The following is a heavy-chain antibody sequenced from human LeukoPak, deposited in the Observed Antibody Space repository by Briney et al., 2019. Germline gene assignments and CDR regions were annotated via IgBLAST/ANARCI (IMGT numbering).Heavy chain of an antibody. CDR2: IKQDGSDT. CDR1: GYTLTELS. CDR3: ARHLAGDSLYRHFDY. D-gene: IGHD5/OR15-5a*01. Sequence: GASVKVSCKVSGYTLTELSMHWVRQAPGKGLEWVANIKQDGSDTKYVDSVKGRFTISRDNAKNSLFLQMNSLRGEDTAIYYCARHLAGDSLYRHFDYWGQGTLVTVSS. V-gene: IGHV3-7*04. J-gene: IGHJ4*02.